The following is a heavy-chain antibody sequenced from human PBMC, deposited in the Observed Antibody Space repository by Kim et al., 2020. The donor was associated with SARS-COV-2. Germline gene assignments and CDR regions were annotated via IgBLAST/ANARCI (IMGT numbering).Heavy chain of an antibody. Sequence: ASVKVSCKASGYTFTSYAMHWVRQAPGQRLEWMGWINAGNGNTKYSQKFQGRVTITRDTSASTAYMELSSLRSEDTAVYYCARDQWGWELLSFAFDIWGQGTMVTVSS. J-gene: IGHJ3*02. D-gene: IGHD1-26*01. V-gene: IGHV1-3*01. CDR2: INAGNGNT. CDR1: GYTFTSYA. CDR3: ARDQWGWELLSFAFDI.